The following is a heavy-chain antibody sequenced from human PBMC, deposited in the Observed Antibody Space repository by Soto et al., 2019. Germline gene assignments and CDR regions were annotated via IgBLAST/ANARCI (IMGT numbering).Heavy chain of an antibody. J-gene: IGHJ4*02. CDR2: ISYDGSNK. CDR1: GFTFSSYG. D-gene: IGHD2-21*02. Sequence: PGGSLRLSCAASGFTFSSYGMHWVRPAPGKGLEWVAVISYDGSNKYYAYSVKGRFTIPRDNSKNTLYLQMNSLRAEDTAVYYCAKAFVTATRSFDYWGQGTLVTVSS. V-gene: IGHV3-30*18. CDR3: AKAFVTATRSFDY.